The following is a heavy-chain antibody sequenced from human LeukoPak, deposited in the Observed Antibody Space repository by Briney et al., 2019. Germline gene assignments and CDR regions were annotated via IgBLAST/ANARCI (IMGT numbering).Heavy chain of an antibody. CDR2: ISAYNGNT. D-gene: IGHD2-2*01. V-gene: IGHV1-18*01. J-gene: IGHJ4*02. CDR1: GYTFTSYG. Sequence: ASVKVSCEASGYTFTSYGISWVRQAPGQGLEWMGWISAYNGNTNYAQKLQGRVTMTTDTSTSTAYMELRSLRSDDTAVYYCARTDRQGMGIDPARIVVVPAAPSSYSGQGTLVTVSS. CDR3: ARTDRQGMGIDPARIVVVPAAPSSY.